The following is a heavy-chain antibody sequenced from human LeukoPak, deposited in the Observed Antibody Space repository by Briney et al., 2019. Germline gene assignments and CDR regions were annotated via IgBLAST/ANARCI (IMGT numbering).Heavy chain of an antibody. V-gene: IGHV4-59*08. Sequence: SETLSLTCTVSGGSISSYYWSWIRQPPGKGLEWIGYIYCSGSTNYNPSLKSRVTISVDTSKNQFSLKLSSVTAADTAVYYCARGADYYYYGMDVWGQGTTVTVSS. CDR2: IYCSGST. CDR3: ARGADYYYYGMDV. CDR1: GGSISSYY. J-gene: IGHJ6*02.